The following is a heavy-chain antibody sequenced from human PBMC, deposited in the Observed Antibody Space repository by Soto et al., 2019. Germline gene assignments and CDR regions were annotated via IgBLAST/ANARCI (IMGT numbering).Heavy chain of an antibody. V-gene: IGHV4-61*01. Sequence: SETLSLTCTVSGGSVSSGSYYWSWIRQPPGKGLVCIGYIYYSGSFNYNPSLKTRITISVDTSKRQFSLRLESVTAADTAVYYCARGGGVTATFDYWGQGTLVTVSS. D-gene: IGHD5-18*01. CDR2: IYYSGSF. CDR3: ARGGGVTATFDY. CDR1: GGSVSSGSYY. J-gene: IGHJ4*02.